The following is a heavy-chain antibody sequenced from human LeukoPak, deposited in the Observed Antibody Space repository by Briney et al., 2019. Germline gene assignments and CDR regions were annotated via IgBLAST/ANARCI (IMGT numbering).Heavy chain of an antibody. D-gene: IGHD3-10*01. CDR2: IYYRGST. CDR3: ARVVVVRGVIYFDY. V-gene: IGHV4-39*07. J-gene: IGHJ4*02. CDR1: GGSLSSSSYY. Sequence: SETLSLTCTVSGGSLSSSSYYWGWIRQPPGKGLEWIGSIYYRGSTYYNPSLKSRVTISVDTSKNQFSLKLSSVTAADTAVYYCARVVVVRGVIYFDYWGQGTLVTVSS.